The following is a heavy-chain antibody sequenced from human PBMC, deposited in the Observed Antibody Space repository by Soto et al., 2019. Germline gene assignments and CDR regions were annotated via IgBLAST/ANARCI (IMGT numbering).Heavy chain of an antibody. CDR2: IIPIFGTA. Sequence: QVQLVQSGAEVKKPGSSVKVSCKASGGTFSSYAISWVRQAPGQGLEWMGGIIPIFGTANYAQKFQGRVTITADETTSTAYMELSSLRSEDTAVYYCASGEGYCSSTSCSTSYYYYGMDVWGQGTTVTVSS. CDR3: ASGEGYCSSTSCSTSYYYYGMDV. CDR1: GGTFSSYA. J-gene: IGHJ6*02. V-gene: IGHV1-69*01. D-gene: IGHD2-2*01.